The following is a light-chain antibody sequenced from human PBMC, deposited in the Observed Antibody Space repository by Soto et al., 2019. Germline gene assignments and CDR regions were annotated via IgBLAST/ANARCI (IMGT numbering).Light chain of an antibody. J-gene: IGKJ1*01. V-gene: IGKV3D-15*01. CDR2: GAS. CDR1: QSVGKY. CDR3: QQYNDWPRT. Sequence: EIVMTQSPATLSLSPGERATLSCRASQSVGKYLAWYQQKPGQAPRLLIYGASSRATGIPDRFSGSGSGTEFTLTISSLQSEDFAVYYCQQYNDWPRTFGQGTKVDIK.